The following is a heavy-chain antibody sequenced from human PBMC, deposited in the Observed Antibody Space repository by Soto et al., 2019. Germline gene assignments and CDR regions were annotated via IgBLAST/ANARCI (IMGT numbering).Heavy chain of an antibody. D-gene: IGHD3-16*01. CDR3: VREDGHGAKFDY. CDR2: VRPNGGGT. CDR1: GYTFTDYL. V-gene: IGHV1-2*02. J-gene: IGHJ4*02. Sequence: QVELVQSGAEVKNPGASVKVSCKTSGYTFTDYLIHWVRQAPGQGLEWMGWVRPNGGGTHYAQKFQGRVTMTRDTSLGTAYMDLGRLTSADTSVYYCVREDGHGAKFDYWGQRTLVTVSS.